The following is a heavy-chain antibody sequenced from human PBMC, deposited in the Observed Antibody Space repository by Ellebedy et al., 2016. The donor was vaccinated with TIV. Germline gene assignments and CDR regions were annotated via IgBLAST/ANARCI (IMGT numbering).Heavy chain of an antibody. Sequence: MPSETLSLTCTVSGYSVNSGYYWGWIRQPPGKGLEWIGTIHRSGNTYYNPSLNSRVTISVDTSKNQFSLKLSSVTATDTAIYYCARDGDSGSYPHNWGQGTLVTVSS. V-gene: IGHV4-38-2*02. CDR3: ARDGDSGSYPHN. CDR1: GYSVNSGYY. D-gene: IGHD1-26*01. J-gene: IGHJ4*02. CDR2: IHRSGNT.